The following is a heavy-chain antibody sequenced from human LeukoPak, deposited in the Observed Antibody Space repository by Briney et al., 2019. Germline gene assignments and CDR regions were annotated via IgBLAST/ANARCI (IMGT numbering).Heavy chain of an antibody. CDR1: GGSFSGYY. CDR2: INHSGST. CDR3: ARRPYFGPPSSWYFDL. V-gene: IGHV4-34*01. D-gene: IGHD3-10*01. Sequence: PSETLSLTCAVYGGSFSGYYWSWIRQPPGKGLEWIGEINHSGSTYYNPSLKSRVTISLDTSKNQFSLKLNSVTAADTAVFYCARRPYFGPPSSWYFDLWGRGTLVTVSS. J-gene: IGHJ2*01.